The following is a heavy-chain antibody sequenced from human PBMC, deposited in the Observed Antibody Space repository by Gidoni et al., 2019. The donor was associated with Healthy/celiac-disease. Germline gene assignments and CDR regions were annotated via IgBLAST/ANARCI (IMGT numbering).Heavy chain of an antibody. J-gene: IGHJ4*02. CDR3: ARASSSPREIDY. Sequence: QLQLQESGPGLVKPSETLSLTCTVSGGSISSSSYYWGWIRQPPGKGLEWIGSIYYSGSTYYTPSLKSRVTISVDTSKNQFSLKLSSVTAADTAVYYCARASSSPREIDYWGQGTLVTVSS. D-gene: IGHD6-6*01. CDR2: IYYSGST. CDR1: GGSISSSSYY. V-gene: IGHV4-39*01.